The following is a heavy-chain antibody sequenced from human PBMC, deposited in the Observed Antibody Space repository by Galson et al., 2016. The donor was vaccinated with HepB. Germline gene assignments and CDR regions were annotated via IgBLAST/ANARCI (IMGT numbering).Heavy chain of an antibody. Sequence: SLRLSCAASGFTFTSYAMSWVRQAPGKGLEWVSAISGSGHDSFYADSVKGRFTISRDNSKNTLYLQMNSLRAEDTAVYYCAKEPLSYYYDSSGYYFDYWGQGTLVTVSS. CDR3: AKEPLSYYYDSSGYYFDY. V-gene: IGHV3-23*01. CDR2: ISGSGHDS. J-gene: IGHJ4*02. D-gene: IGHD3-22*01. CDR1: GFTFTSYA.